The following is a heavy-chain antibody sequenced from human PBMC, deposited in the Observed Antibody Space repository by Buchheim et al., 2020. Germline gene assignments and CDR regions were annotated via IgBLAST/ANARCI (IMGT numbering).Heavy chain of an antibody. Sequence: QVQLVQSGAEVKKPGASVKVSCKASGYTFTGYYMHWVRQAPGQGLEWMGWINPNSGGTNYAQQFQGRVTMTRDTSISTAYMELSRLRSDDTAVYYCARDPLLWFGELVGGNWFDPWGQGTL. D-gene: IGHD3-10*01. CDR2: INPNSGGT. J-gene: IGHJ5*02. CDR3: ARDPLLWFGELVGGNWFDP. CDR1: GYTFTGYY. V-gene: IGHV1-2*02.